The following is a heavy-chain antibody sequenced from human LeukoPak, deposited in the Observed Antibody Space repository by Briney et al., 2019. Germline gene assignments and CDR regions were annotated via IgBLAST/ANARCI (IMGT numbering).Heavy chain of an antibody. D-gene: IGHD6-13*01. Sequence: SETLSLTCTVSGGSISSYYWTWIRQPPGKGLEWIGYIYNSESTNYNPSLKSRVTISVDTSKNQFSLKLTPVTAADTAMYYCARRRRIAGVGTDALDVWGQGTMVTVSS. V-gene: IGHV4-59*08. J-gene: IGHJ3*01. CDR2: IYNSEST. CDR3: ARRRRIAGVGTDALDV. CDR1: GGSISSYY.